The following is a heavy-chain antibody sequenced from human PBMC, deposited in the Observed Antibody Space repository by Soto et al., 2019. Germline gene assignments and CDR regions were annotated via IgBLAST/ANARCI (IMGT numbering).Heavy chain of an antibody. CDR3: ARDRTRHSYYGMDV. CDR1: GGSVNSGSYY. CDR2: IYYSGST. J-gene: IGHJ6*02. V-gene: IGHV4-61*01. D-gene: IGHD6-6*01. Sequence: QVQLQESGPGLVKPSETLSLTCTVSGGSVNSGSYYWSWIRQPPGKGLEWIGYIYYSGSTNYNPSLKSRVTISVDTSKNQFSLKLSSVTAADTAVYYCARDRTRHSYYGMDVWGQGTTVTVSS.